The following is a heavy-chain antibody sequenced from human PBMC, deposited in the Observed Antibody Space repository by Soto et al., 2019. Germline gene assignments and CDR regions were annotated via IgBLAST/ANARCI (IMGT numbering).Heavy chain of an antibody. CDR1: GGSFSGYY. CDR2: INHSGST. CDR3: ARAQNRPYYYDSSGYINGMDV. D-gene: IGHD3-22*01. Sequence: PSETLSLTCAVYGGSFSGYYWSWIRQPPGKGLEWIGEINHSGSTNYNPSLKSRVTISVDTSKNQFSLKLSSVTAADTAVYYCARAQNRPYYYDSSGYINGMDVWGQGTTVTV. V-gene: IGHV4-34*01. J-gene: IGHJ6*02.